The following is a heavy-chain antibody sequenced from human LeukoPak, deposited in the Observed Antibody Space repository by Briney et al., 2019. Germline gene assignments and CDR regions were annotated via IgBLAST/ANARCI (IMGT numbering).Heavy chain of an antibody. CDR3: ARRDSSITKGAFDI. CDR1: GGSISSGSYY. CDR2: IYTSGST. J-gene: IGHJ3*02. V-gene: IGHV4-61*02. D-gene: IGHD3-22*01. Sequence: SETLSLTCTLSGGSISSGSYYWSWIRQPAGKGLEWIGRIYTSGSTNYNPSLKSRVTISVDTSKNQFSLRLTSVTAADTAVYYCARRDSSITKGAFDIWGQGTMVTVSS.